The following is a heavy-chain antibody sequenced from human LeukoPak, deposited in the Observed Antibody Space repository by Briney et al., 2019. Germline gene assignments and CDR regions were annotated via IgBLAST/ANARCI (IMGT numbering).Heavy chain of an antibody. J-gene: IGHJ4*02. CDR2: IWFDGSNK. V-gene: IGHV3-33*01. D-gene: IGHD5-18*01. CDR1: GFTFSSYA. Sequence: GGSLRLSCAASGFTFSSYAMHWVRQAPGKGLEWEAVIWFDGSNKFFGDSVKGRFTISRDNSKNTLYLHMTGLRAEDTAVYYCARDPRRYSYGYYFDYWGQGTLVTVSS. CDR3: ARDPRRYSYGYYFDY.